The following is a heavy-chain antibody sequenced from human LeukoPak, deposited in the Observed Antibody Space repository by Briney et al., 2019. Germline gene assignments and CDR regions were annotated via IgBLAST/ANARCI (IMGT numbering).Heavy chain of an antibody. J-gene: IGHJ4*02. Sequence: PGGSLGLSCAASGFTLRNYDINWVRQAPGKGLEWVSVIRGSSGSTYYADSVKGRFTISRDDSKSTLYLQMNSLRAEDTAVYYCARDTSMAGTGPHFDYWGQGTLVTVSS. D-gene: IGHD6-19*01. CDR1: GFTLRNYD. V-gene: IGHV3-23*01. CDR2: IRGSSGST. CDR3: ARDTSMAGTGPHFDY.